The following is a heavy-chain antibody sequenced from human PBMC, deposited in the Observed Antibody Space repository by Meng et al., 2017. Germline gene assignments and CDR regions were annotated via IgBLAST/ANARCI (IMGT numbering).Heavy chain of an antibody. V-gene: IGHV2-5*02. Sequence: TLQRSSATPVHPPQTLTLIYTFSRFDLRTSGVGVRRIRQPPGKALEWLALIYWDDDKRYSPSLKSRLTITKDTSKNQVVLTMTNMDPVDTATYYCAHSKKTYYDFWSGYLGYYFDYWGQETLVTVSS. CDR2: IYWDDDK. CDR1: RFDLRTSGVG. CDR3: AHSKKTYYDFWSGYLGYYFDY. D-gene: IGHD3-3*01. J-gene: IGHJ4*02.